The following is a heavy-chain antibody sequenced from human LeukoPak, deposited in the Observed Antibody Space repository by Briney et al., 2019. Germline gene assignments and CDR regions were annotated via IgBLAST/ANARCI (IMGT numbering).Heavy chain of an antibody. CDR3: ARDLVGAQIYDY. D-gene: IGHD1-26*01. CDR1: GFSFSDYY. J-gene: IGHJ4*02. CDR2: ISTTTGYT. V-gene: IGHV3-11*06. Sequence: GGSLRLSCAASGFSFSDYYMGWIRQPPGKGLEWVSYISTTTGYTNYADSVKGRFTISRDNAKNSLYLQMNSLRAEDTAVYYCARDLVGAQIYDYWGQGTLVTVSS.